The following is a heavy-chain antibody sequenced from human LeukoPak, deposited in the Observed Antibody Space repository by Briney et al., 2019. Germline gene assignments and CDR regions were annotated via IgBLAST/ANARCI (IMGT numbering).Heavy chain of an antibody. V-gene: IGHV1-69*05. D-gene: IGHD5-18*01. Sequence: ASVKVSCKASGGTFSGYAISWVRQAPGQGLEWMGGIIPIFGTANYAQKFQGRVTITTDESTSTAYMELSSLRSEDTAVYYCAGARRGYSYGFDYWGQGTLVTVSS. CDR2: IIPIFGTA. CDR1: GGTFSGYA. J-gene: IGHJ4*02. CDR3: AGARRGYSYGFDY.